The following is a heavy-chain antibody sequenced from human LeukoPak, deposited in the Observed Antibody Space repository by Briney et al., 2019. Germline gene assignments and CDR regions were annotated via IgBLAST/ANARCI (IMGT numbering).Heavy chain of an antibody. D-gene: IGHD3-16*01. V-gene: IGHV3-15*01. CDR3: TIDPPDRRFFDI. CDR2: IRSQVDGGTV. J-gene: IGHJ3*02. CDR1: GFTFSSYA. Sequence: PGGSLRLSCAASGFTFSSYAMSWVRQAPGKGLEWVGRIRSQVDGGTVEYAAYAAPVKGRFTISRDDSKDMLYLQMNSLKIEDTAVYYCTIDPPDRRFFDIWGQGAMVIVSS.